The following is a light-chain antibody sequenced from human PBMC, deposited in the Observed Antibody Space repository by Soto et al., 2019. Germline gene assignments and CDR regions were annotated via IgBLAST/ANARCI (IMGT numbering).Light chain of an antibody. J-gene: IGKJ1*01. V-gene: IGKV1-5*03. CDR3: QQYNNYWT. CDR2: KAS. CDR1: QSISYW. Sequence: DIQMTQSASILSASVGDRVTITCRASQSISYWLAWYQQKPGKAPNLLIYKASSLESGVPSRFSGSGSGTEFTLTISSLQPDDFATYYCQQYNNYWTFGQGTKVEIK.